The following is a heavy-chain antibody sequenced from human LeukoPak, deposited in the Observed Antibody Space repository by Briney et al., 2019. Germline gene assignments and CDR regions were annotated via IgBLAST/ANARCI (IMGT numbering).Heavy chain of an antibody. CDR2: INSDGSST. CDR3: ARADTAMVYDYFDY. V-gene: IGHV3-74*01. J-gene: IGHJ4*02. CDR1: GFTFSSYW. Sequence: GGSLRLSCAASGFTFSSYWMHWVRHAPGKGLVWVSRINSDGSSTSYADSVKGRFTISRDNAKNTLYLQMNSLRAEDTAVYYCARADTAMVYDYFDYWGQGTLVTVSS. D-gene: IGHD5-18*01.